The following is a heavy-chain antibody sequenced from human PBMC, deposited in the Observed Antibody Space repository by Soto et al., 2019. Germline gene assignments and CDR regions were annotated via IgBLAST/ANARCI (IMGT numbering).Heavy chain of an antibody. V-gene: IGHV4-34*01. Sequence: SETLSLTCAAYGGSFSGYDWSWIRKPPGKGLEWIGEINHSGSTNYNPSLKSRVTISVDTSKNQFSLKLSSVTAADTAVYYCARVRSIAARRGYYYYYGMDVWGQGTTVTVSS. J-gene: IGHJ6*02. D-gene: IGHD6-6*01. CDR3: ARVRSIAARRGYYYYYGMDV. CDR2: INHSGST. CDR1: GGSFSGYD.